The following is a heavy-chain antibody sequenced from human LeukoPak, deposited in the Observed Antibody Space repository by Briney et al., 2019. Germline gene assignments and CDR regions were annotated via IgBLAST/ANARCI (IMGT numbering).Heavy chain of an antibody. CDR3: AGVSKFQLYVGNWFDP. Sequence: ASVKVSCKASGGTFSSYAISWVRQAPGQGLEWMGGIIPIFGTANYAQKFQGRVMITTDESTSTAYMELSSLRSEDTAVYYCAGVSKFQLYVGNWFDPWGQGTLVTVSS. J-gene: IGHJ5*02. CDR2: IIPIFGTA. V-gene: IGHV1-69*05. D-gene: IGHD3-16*02. CDR1: GGTFSSYA.